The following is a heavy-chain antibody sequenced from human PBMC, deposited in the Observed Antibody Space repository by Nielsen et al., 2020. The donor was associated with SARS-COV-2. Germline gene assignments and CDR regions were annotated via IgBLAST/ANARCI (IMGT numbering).Heavy chain of an antibody. J-gene: IGHJ4*02. D-gene: IGHD6-19*01. CDR2: IYYSGST. Sequence: GSLRLSCTVSGGSISSYYWSWIRQPPGKGLEWIGYIYYSGSTNYNPSLKSRVTISVDTSKNQFSLKLSSVTAADTAVYYCARGTGYSSGWIDYWGQGTLVTVSS. CDR3: ARGTGYSSGWIDY. V-gene: IGHV4-59*01. CDR1: GGSISSYY.